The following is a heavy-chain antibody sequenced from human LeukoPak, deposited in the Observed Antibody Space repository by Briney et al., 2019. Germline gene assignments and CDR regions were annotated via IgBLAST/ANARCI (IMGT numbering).Heavy chain of an antibody. D-gene: IGHD3-10*01. CDR1: GFTFSNAW. V-gene: IGHV3-15*01. Sequence: GGSLRLSCAASGFTFSNAWMSWVRQAPGKGLEWVGRIISKTDGGTTDYAAPVKGRFTISRDDSKNTLYLQMNSLKTEDTAVYYCTTGLNYYGSGSYYQVNQGYYYYYMDVWGKGTTVTISS. J-gene: IGHJ6*03. CDR3: TTGLNYYGSGSYYQVNQGYYYYYMDV. CDR2: IISKTDGGTT.